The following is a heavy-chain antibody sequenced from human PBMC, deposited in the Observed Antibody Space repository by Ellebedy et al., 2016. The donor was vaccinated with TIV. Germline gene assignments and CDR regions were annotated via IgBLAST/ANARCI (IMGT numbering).Heavy chain of an antibody. CDR2: IYYSGST. V-gene: IGHV4-39*07. CDR1: GGSISSGSYY. CDR3: ARGGASFSDY. D-gene: IGHD1-26*01. Sequence: GSLRLSCTVSGGSISSGSYYWGWIRQPPGKGLEWIGSIYYSGSTYYNPSLKSRLTISIDTSRDQFSLKVNSVTAADTAVYYCARGGASFSDYWGQGILVTVSS. J-gene: IGHJ4*02.